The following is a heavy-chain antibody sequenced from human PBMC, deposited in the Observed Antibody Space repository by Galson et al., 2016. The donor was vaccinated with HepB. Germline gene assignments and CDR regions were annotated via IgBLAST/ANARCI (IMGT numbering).Heavy chain of an antibody. D-gene: IGHD3-3*02. Sequence: ETLSLTCTVSGGSISPYYWSWIRQTPGLGLQYMGYVYHTGSTHYNPSLKSRVTLSVDTSKNQFSLKLSSVTAADTAIYYCSRVTIFGIIEGFDPWGQGILVTVSS. CDR2: VYHTGST. CDR3: SRVTIFGIIEGFDP. CDR1: GGSISPYY. J-gene: IGHJ5*02. V-gene: IGHV4-59*01.